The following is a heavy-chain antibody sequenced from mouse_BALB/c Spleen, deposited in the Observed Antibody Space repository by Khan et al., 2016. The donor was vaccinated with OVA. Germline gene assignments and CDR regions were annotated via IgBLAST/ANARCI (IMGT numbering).Heavy chain of an antibody. J-gene: IGHJ3*01. D-gene: IGHD1-1*01. CDR1: GFTFSTYG. V-gene: IGHV5-6*01. CDR3: TRRAYYYDSEGFAY. Sequence: EVELVESGGDLVKPGGSLKLSCAASGFTFSTYGMSWVRQDPDKRLEWVATVSTGGSYTYYPDSVKGRFTISRDNAKNTLYLQMSGLRSEDTAMFYCTRRAYYYDSEGFAYWGQGTLVTVSA. CDR2: VSTGGSYT.